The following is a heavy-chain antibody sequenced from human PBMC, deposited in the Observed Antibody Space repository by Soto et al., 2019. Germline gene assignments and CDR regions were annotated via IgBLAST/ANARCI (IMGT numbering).Heavy chain of an antibody. CDR2: IYWDDDK. D-gene: IGHD3-3*01. CDR1: GVSLNTSGVG. CDR3: AHRVLRTVFGLVTTTAIYFDF. V-gene: IGHV2-5*02. Sequence: QITLNESGPTQVKPRQTLKLTCTFSGVSLNTSGVGVGWIRQSPGKAPAGLALIYWDDDKRYSPSLKSRLTLTKDTSKNQVVLTMAALDPADTATYYCAHRVLRTVFGLVTTTAIYFDFWGQGTPVAVSS. J-gene: IGHJ4*02.